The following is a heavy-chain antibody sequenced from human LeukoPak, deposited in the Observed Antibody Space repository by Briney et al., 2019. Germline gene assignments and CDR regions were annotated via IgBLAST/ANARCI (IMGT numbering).Heavy chain of an antibody. D-gene: IGHD5-18*01. Sequence: PGGSLRLSCAASGFTFSSYGMHWVRQAPGKGLEWVAFIRYDGSNKYYADSVKGRFTISRDNSKNTLYLQMNSLRAEDTAVYYCAKAQGIQLWSMTFDYWGQGTLVTVSS. CDR1: GFTFSSYG. CDR3: AKAQGIQLWSMTFDY. J-gene: IGHJ4*02. CDR2: IRYDGSNK. V-gene: IGHV3-30*02.